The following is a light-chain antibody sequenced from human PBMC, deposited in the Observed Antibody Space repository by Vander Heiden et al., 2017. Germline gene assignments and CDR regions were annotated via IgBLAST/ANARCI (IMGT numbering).Light chain of an antibody. Sequence: DVQMTPSPSSLSACVGDRVTVTCRASQTIRNSLNWYQQKPGTAPRLLLYASSTLQSGVPSRFSGGGSGTDFTLTISDLQPEDFATYFCQQSYTTPRTFGQGTKVEI. V-gene: IGKV1-39*01. CDR3: QQSYTTPRT. J-gene: IGKJ2*01. CDR1: QTIRNS. CDR2: ASS.